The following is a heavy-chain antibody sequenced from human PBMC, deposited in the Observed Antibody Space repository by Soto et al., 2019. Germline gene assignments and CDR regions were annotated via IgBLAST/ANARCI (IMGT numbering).Heavy chain of an antibody. CDR3: AGTSSLQWYYMDV. J-gene: IGHJ6*03. D-gene: IGHD1-7*01. Sequence: PSQTLSLTCVISGDSVSSNSAAWNWIRQSPSRGLEWLGRTYYRSRWYNDYAVSVRSRITVNADTSKNQFSLHLNSVTPEDTAVNYXAGTSSLQWYYMDVWDKGTTVTVSS. CDR2: TYYRSRWYN. CDR1: GDSVSSNSAA. V-gene: IGHV6-1*01.